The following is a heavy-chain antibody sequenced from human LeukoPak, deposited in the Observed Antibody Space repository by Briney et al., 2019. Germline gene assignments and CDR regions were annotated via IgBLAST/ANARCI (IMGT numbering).Heavy chain of an antibody. Sequence: GASVKVSCKASGGTFSSYAISWVRQAPGQGLEWMGCINPNSGGTNYAQKFQGRVTMTRDTSISTAYMELSRLRSDDTAVYYCARDQGSRGFRFSDYWGQGTLVTVSS. D-gene: IGHD3-10*01. J-gene: IGHJ4*02. CDR1: GGTFSSYA. V-gene: IGHV1-2*02. CDR2: INPNSGGT. CDR3: ARDQGSRGFRFSDY.